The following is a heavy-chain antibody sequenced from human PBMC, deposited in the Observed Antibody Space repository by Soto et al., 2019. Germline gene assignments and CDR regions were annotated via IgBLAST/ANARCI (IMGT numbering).Heavy chain of an antibody. D-gene: IGHD3-16*01. V-gene: IGHV1-69*08. CDR2: IIPILGET. Sequence: QVQLVQSGAEVKKPGSSVRVSCKASGTIVSSYTISWVRQAPGQGLEWMGRIIPILGETNSAQKFQGRVPLTADKSTNTAYMQRNSLRLEDTAVYYCAIGSGGRMDDWSQGTTVTVSS. CDR3: AIGSGGRMDD. CDR1: GTIVSSYT. J-gene: IGHJ6*02.